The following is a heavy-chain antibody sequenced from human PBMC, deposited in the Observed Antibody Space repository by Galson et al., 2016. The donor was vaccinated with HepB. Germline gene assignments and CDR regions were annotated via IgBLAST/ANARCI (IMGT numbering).Heavy chain of an antibody. CDR1: GFTFSSHA. CDR2: VSDDGSKR. CDR3: ARPPVDGGYSYGPFDH. J-gene: IGHJ4*02. Sequence: SLRLSYAGSGFTFSSHALHWVRQAPGKGLEWVAIVSDDGSKRDYADSVRGRFTISRDNSKNTLSLQMNSLRGEDTAVYYCARPPVDGGYSYGPFDHWGQGILVTFS. V-gene: IGHV3-30*04. D-gene: IGHD5-18*01.